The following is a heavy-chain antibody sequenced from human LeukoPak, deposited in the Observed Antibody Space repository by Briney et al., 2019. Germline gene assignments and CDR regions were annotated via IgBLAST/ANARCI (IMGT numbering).Heavy chain of an antibody. J-gene: IGHJ4*02. D-gene: IGHD5-24*01. Sequence: GGSLGLSCAASGFTFSDYYMSWIRQAPGKGLGWVSYISSSGSTIYYADSVKGRFTISRDNAKNSLYLQMNSLRAEDTAVYYCARALKRMATITRLDYWGQGTLVTVSS. CDR3: ARALKRMATITRLDY. CDR2: ISSSGSTI. V-gene: IGHV3-11*01. CDR1: GFTFSDYY.